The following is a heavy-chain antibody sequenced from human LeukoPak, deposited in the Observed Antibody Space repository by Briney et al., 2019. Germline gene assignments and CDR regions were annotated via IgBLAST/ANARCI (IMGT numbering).Heavy chain of an antibody. D-gene: IGHD6-19*01. J-gene: IGHJ4*02. CDR2: IYSGGST. V-gene: IGHV3-53*05. Sequence: PGGSLRLSCAASGFTVSSNYMSWVRQAPGKGLEWVSVIYSGGSTYYADSVKGRFTISRDNSKNTLYLQMNSLRAEDTAVYYCAKDRRHPIAVAGMGYYFDYWGQGTLVTVSS. CDR3: AKDRRHPIAVAGMGYYFDY. CDR1: GFTVSSNY.